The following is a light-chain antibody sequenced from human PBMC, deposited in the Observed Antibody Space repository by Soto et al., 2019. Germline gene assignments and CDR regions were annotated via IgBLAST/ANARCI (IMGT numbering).Light chain of an antibody. CDR3: QQSYDVPPT. V-gene: IGKV1-39*01. CDR1: QTINNH. CDR2: GAS. J-gene: IGKJ5*01. Sequence: DIPMTQSPSSLSASVGDRVTLTCRASQTINNHLNWYQQKPGKAPKFLIYGASNLQSGVPSRFSGSGSGTNFTLTITSLQPEDFATYYCQQSYDVPPTFGQGTRLEIK.